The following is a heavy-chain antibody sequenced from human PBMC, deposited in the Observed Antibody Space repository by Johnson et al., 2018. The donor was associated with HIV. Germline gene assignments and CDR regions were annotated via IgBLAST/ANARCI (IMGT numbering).Heavy chain of an antibody. J-gene: IGHJ3*02. Sequence: VQLVESGGGLVNPGGSLKLSCAASGVTLTNTWMSWVRQAPGKGLEWVGRIKSKTDGGTTDYAAPVKGRFTISRDDSKNTLYLQMNSLRAEDTAVYYCARGSRYTHDNDDVYLLHAFDIWGQGTVVTVSS. CDR3: ARGSRYTHDNDDVYLLHAFDI. CDR2: IKSKTDGGTT. CDR1: GVTLTNTW. D-gene: IGHD3-16*01. V-gene: IGHV3-15*01.